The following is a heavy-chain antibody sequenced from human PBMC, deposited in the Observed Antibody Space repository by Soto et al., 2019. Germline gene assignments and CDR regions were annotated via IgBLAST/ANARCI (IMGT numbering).Heavy chain of an antibody. CDR2: IYYSGST. V-gene: IGHV4-59*01. D-gene: IGHD5-12*01. CDR3: ARNSGYAPNYFDY. J-gene: IGHJ4*02. Sequence: PSETLYLTCTVSGGSISNFYWSWIRQPPGKGLEWIGYIYYSGSTNYNPSLKSRVTISVDTSKNQFSLKLSSVTAADTAVYYCARNSGYAPNYFDYWGQGTLVTVSS. CDR1: GGSISNFY.